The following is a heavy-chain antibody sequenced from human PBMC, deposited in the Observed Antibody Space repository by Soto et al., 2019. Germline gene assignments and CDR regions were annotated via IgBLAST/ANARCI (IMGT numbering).Heavy chain of an antibody. V-gene: IGHV3-30-3*01. CDR1: GFTFSSYA. CDR2: ISYDGSNK. D-gene: IGHD2-15*01. Sequence: PGGSLRLSCAASGFTFSSYAMHWVRQAPGKGLEWVAVISYDGSNKYYADSVKGRFTISRDNSKNTLYLQMNSLRAEDTAVYYCAREKGYCSGGSCLTGTEKNWFDTWGQGTLVTVSS. J-gene: IGHJ5*02. CDR3: AREKGYCSGGSCLTGTEKNWFDT.